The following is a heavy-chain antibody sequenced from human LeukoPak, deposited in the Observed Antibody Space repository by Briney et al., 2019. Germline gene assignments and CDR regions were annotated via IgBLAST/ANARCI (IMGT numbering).Heavy chain of an antibody. D-gene: IGHD3-22*01. CDR1: GYTLTIYG. Sequence: ASVKVSCKASGYTLTIYGISWVRQAPGQGLEWMGWISAYNGNTNYAQMLQGRVTMTTDTSTSTAYMELRSLRSDDTAVYYCARVGYYDSSGYYYFHYWGQGTLVTVSS. J-gene: IGHJ4*02. CDR3: ARVGYYDSSGYYYFHY. CDR2: ISAYNGNT. V-gene: IGHV1-18*01.